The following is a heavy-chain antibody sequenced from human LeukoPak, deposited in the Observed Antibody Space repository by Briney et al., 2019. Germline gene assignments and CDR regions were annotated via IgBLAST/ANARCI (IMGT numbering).Heavy chain of an antibody. Sequence: GGSLRLSCAASGFTFSSYEMNWVRQAPGKGLEWVSYISSSVSTIYYADSVKGRFTISRDNAKNSLYLQMNSLRAEDTAVYYCARDRIAARWFDPWGQGTLVTVSS. D-gene: IGHD6-13*01. V-gene: IGHV3-48*03. CDR2: ISSSVSTI. CDR3: ARDRIAARWFDP. J-gene: IGHJ5*02. CDR1: GFTFSSYE.